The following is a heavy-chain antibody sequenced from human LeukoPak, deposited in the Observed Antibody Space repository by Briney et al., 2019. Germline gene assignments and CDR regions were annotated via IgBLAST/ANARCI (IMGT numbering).Heavy chain of an antibody. Sequence: PSETLSLTCTVSGYSISSGYYWGWIRQPPGKGLEWIGSIYHSGSTYYSPSLKSRVTISVDTSKNQFSLKLSSVTAADTAVYYCARIVTYSSSFDYWGQGTLVTVSS. CDR1: GYSISSGYY. CDR3: ARIVTYSSSFDY. CDR2: IYHSGST. J-gene: IGHJ4*02. D-gene: IGHD6-6*01. V-gene: IGHV4-38-2*02.